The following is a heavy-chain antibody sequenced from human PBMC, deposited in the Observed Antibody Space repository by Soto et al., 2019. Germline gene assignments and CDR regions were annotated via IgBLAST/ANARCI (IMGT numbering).Heavy chain of an antibody. D-gene: IGHD3-3*01. CDR2: IIPILGIA. V-gene: IGHV1-69*04. J-gene: IGHJ5*02. CDR3: ARDDVGYDAWFDP. Sequence: ASVKVSCKASGGTFSSYTISWVRQAPGQGLEWMGRIIPILGIANYAQKFQGRVTITADKSTSTAYMELSSLRSEDTAVYYCARDDVGYDAWFDPWGQGTLVTVS. CDR1: GGTFSSYT.